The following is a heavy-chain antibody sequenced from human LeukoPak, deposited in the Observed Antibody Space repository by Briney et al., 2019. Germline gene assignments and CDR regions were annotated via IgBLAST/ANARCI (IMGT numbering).Heavy chain of an antibody. CDR2: ISSIGGTT. V-gene: IGHV3-64*02. J-gene: IGHJ6*03. D-gene: IGHD3-16*01. CDR1: GFTFSSYP. Sequence: GESLKISCAASGFTFSSYPMHWVRQAPGKGLEFVSLISSIGGTTYYADSVKGRFTISRDNSKNTLYLQMGSLTGEDMAVYYCARVGASNYFYYYMDVWGKGTTVTVSS. CDR3: ARVGASNYFYYYMDV.